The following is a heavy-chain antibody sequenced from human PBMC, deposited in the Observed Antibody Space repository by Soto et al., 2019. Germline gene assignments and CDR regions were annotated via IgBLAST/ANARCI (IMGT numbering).Heavy chain of an antibody. CDR3: ARCRVVVPAAVMFNCLDP. V-gene: IGHV4-34*01. D-gene: IGHD2-2*01. CDR2: INHSGST. J-gene: IGHJ5*02. Sequence: SETLSLTCAVYGGSFSGYYWSWIRQPPGKGLEWIGEINHSGSTNYNPSLKSRVTISVDTSKNQFSLKMSSVTAADTAVYYCARCRVVVPAAVMFNCLDPWGQGALVTVSS. CDR1: GGSFSGYY.